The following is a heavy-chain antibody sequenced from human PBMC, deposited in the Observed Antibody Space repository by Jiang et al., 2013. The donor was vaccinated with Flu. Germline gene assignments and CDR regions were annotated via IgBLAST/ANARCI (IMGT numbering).Heavy chain of an antibody. Sequence: GPGLVKPSETLSLTCTVSHGSISSYYWTWIRQPPGKGLEWLGYVYYTGSTDYNPSLKSRLSMSLDTSKKHFSLTLTSVTAADTAVYFCARDNSMYPRVFDIWGQGRLVTVSS. CDR3: ARDNSMYPRVFDI. J-gene: IGHJ3*02. D-gene: IGHD2-2*01. CDR2: VYYTGST. V-gene: IGHV4-59*01. CDR1: HGSISSYY.